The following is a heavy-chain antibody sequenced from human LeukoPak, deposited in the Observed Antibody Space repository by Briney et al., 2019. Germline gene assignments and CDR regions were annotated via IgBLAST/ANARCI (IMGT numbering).Heavy chain of an antibody. J-gene: IGHJ4*02. CDR1: GFTFNAYA. D-gene: IGHD1-14*01. Sequence: PGGSLRLSCAASGFTFNAYAMHWVRQAPGKGLEWVAVVSNDGRDKHYVDSVKGRFTISRDNSENTLYLQMNTLRAEDTAVYYCARDRNSPAKYYFDYWGQGTLVTVSS. CDR3: ARDRNSPAKYYFDY. CDR2: VSNDGRDK. V-gene: IGHV3-30*01.